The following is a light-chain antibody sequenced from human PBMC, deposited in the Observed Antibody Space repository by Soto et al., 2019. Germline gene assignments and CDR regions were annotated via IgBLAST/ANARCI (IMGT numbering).Light chain of an antibody. CDR1: SNDVGGYNY. J-gene: IGLJ2*01. CDR3: SSFAGSNGVV. Sequence: QSALTQPPSASGSPGQSVTFSCTGTSNDVGGYNYVSWYQQHPGKAPKLMISEVSKRPSGVPDRFSCSKSGNTASLTVSGLQAEDEADYYCSSFAGSNGVVFGRGTKLTVL. V-gene: IGLV2-8*01. CDR2: EVS.